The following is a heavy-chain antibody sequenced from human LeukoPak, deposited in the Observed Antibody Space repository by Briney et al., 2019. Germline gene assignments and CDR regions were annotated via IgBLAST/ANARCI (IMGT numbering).Heavy chain of an antibody. CDR1: GFTVSSNF. V-gene: IGHV3-66*01. CDR2: IYSGGST. Sequence: GGSLRLSCAASGFTVSSNFMSWVPQAPGKGLEWVTVIYSGGSTYYADSVKGRFTISRDNSKITLYLQMNSLRVEDTALYYCALGLVTDYWGQGTLVTVSS. CDR3: ALGLVTDY. J-gene: IGHJ4*02. D-gene: IGHD3-9*01.